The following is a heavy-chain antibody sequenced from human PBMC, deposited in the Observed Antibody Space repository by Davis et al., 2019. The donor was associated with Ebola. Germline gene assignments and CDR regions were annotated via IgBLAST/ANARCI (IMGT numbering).Heavy chain of an antibody. Sequence: MPGGSLRLSCAVYGGSFSGYYWSWIRQPPGKGLEWIGEINHSGSTNYNPSLKSRVTISVDTSKNQFSLKLSSVTAADTAVYYCARVVVPAATFYYYYYGMDVWGQGTTVTVSS. J-gene: IGHJ6*02. CDR2: INHSGST. CDR3: ARVVVPAATFYYYYYGMDV. D-gene: IGHD2-2*01. V-gene: IGHV4-34*01. CDR1: GGSFSGYY.